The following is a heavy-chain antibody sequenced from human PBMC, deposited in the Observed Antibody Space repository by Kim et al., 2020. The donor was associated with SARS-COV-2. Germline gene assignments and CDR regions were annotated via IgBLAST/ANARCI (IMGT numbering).Heavy chain of an antibody. J-gene: IGHJ4*02. CDR2: ISDDGSNK. CDR3: ATNMVTTNY. Sequence: GGSLRLSCAVSGITLRRNGMNWVRQAPGKGLEWVAVISDDGSNKYYADSVKGRFTISRDNSKNTLYLQMNGLRPEDTAVYFCATNMVTTNYWGQGTQVSV. CDR1: GITLRRNG. D-gene: IGHD2-21*02. V-gene: IGHV3-30*03.